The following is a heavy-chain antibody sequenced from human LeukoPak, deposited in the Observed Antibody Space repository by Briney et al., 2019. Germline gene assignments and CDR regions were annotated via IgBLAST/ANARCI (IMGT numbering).Heavy chain of an antibody. V-gene: IGHV3-23*01. Sequence: GGSLRLSCAASGFTFSSYAMSWVRQAPGQGLEWVSAISGSGGSTYYADSVKGPFTISRDNSKNTLYLQMNSLRAEDTAVYYCAKDQVSLWFGELLQNFDYWGQGTLVTVSS. CDR2: ISGSGGST. CDR3: AKDQVSLWFGELLQNFDY. CDR1: GFTFSSYA. J-gene: IGHJ4*02. D-gene: IGHD3-10*01.